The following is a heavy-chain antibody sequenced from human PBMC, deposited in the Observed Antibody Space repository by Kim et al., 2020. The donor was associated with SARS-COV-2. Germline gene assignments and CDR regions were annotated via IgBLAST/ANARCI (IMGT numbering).Heavy chain of an antibody. J-gene: IGHJ4*02. V-gene: IGHV1-69*13. Sequence: SVKVSCKASGGTFSSYAISWVRQAPGQGLEWMGGIIPIFGTANYAQKFQGRVTITADESTSTAYMELSSLRSEDTAVYYCARDLRMGIAVAGLFFDYWGQGTLVTVSS. CDR3: ARDLRMGIAVAGLFFDY. CDR1: GGTFSSYA. D-gene: IGHD6-19*01. CDR2: IIPIFGTA.